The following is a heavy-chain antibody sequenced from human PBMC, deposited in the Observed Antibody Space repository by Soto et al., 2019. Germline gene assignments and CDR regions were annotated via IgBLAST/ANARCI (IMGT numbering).Heavy chain of an antibody. V-gene: IGHV4-30-2*03. CDR2: IYYSGST. CDR1: GGSISSGGYS. D-gene: IGHD3-10*01. Sequence: LSLTCAVSGGSISSGGYSWSWIRQPPGKGLEWIGYIYYSGSTYYNPSLKSRVTISVDTSKNQFSLKLSSVTAADTAVYYCARLGVLLWFGELSPRKYFDYWGQGTLVTVSS. CDR3: ARLGVLLWFGELSPRKYFDY. J-gene: IGHJ4*02.